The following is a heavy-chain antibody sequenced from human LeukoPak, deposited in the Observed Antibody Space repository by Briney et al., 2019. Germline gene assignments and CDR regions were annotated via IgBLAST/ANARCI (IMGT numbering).Heavy chain of an antibody. CDR3: ARGGRRDGYNS. D-gene: IGHD5-24*01. J-gene: IGHJ5*02. Sequence: SETLSLTCAVYGGSFSGYYWSWIRQPPGKGLDWIGYIYYSGSTNYNPSLKSRVTISVDTSKNQFSLKLSSVTAADTAVYYCARGGRRDGYNSWGQGTLVTVSS. CDR1: GGSFSGYY. CDR2: IYYSGST. V-gene: IGHV4-59*01.